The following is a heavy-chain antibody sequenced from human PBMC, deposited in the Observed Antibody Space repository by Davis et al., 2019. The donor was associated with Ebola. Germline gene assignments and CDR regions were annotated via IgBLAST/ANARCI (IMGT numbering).Heavy chain of an antibody. CDR2: IYSGGST. V-gene: IGHV3-53*01. Sequence: GESLKISCAASGFTVSSNYMSWVRQAPGKGLEWVSVIYSGGSTYYADSVKGRFTISRDNAKNSLYLQMNSLRAEDTAVYYCARDYPLVGATEGTLLDWGQGTLVTVSS. CDR1: GFTVSSNY. J-gene: IGHJ4*02. D-gene: IGHD1-26*01. CDR3: ARDYPLVGATEGTLLD.